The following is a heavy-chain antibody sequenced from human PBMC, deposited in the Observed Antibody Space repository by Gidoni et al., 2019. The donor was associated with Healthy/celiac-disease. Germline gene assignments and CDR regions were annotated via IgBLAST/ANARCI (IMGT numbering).Heavy chain of an antibody. CDR1: GFTFADYA. Sequence: EVQLVESGGGLVQPGRSLRLSCAASGFTFADYAMHWVRQAPGKGLEWVSGISWNSGSIGYADSVKGRFTISRDNAKNSLYLQMNSLRAEDTALYYCAKDRGDYGDYWYFDLWGRGTLVTVSS. CDR3: AKDRGDYGDYWYFDL. V-gene: IGHV3-9*01. J-gene: IGHJ2*01. CDR2: ISWNSGSI. D-gene: IGHD4-17*01.